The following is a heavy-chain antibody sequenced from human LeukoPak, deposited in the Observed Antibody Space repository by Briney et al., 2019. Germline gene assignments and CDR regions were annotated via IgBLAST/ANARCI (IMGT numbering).Heavy chain of an antibody. CDR3: ARFPRVVPAAMNGYYYYGMDV. CDR1: GGSISSYY. Sequence: SETLSLTCTVPGGSISSYYWSWIRQPPGKGLEWIGYIHYSGTTNYVPSLKSRVTISVDTSKNQFSLKLSSVTAADTAVYYCARFPRVVPAAMNGYYYYGMDVWGQGTTVTVSS. J-gene: IGHJ6*02. D-gene: IGHD2-2*01. CDR2: IHYSGTT. V-gene: IGHV4-59*01.